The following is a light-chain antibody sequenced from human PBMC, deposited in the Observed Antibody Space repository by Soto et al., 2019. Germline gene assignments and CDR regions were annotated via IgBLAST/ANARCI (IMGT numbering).Light chain of an antibody. J-gene: IGKJ1*01. CDR3: QQYGSSLRT. Sequence: EIVLTQSPGTLSLSPGERATLSCRASQSVSSSYLAWYQQKPGQAPRLLIYGASSRATGIPDRFSGSGSETEFTLTISRLEPEDFAVYYCQQYGSSLRTFGQGTKVEIK. V-gene: IGKV3-20*01. CDR2: GAS. CDR1: QSVSSSY.